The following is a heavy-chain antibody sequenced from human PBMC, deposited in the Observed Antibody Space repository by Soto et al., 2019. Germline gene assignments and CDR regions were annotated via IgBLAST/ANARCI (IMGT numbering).Heavy chain of an antibody. CDR1: GGSISSSSYY. CDR2: IYYSGST. Sequence: QLQLQESGPGLVKPSETLSLTCTVSGGSISSSSYYWCWIRQPPGKGLEWIGSIYYSGSTYYNPSLTSRVTISVDTSKNQFSLKLSSVTAADTAVYYCARHTPAISISDHWGQGTLVTVSS. CDR3: ARHTPAISISDH. V-gene: IGHV4-39*01. J-gene: IGHJ4*02. D-gene: IGHD2-15*01.